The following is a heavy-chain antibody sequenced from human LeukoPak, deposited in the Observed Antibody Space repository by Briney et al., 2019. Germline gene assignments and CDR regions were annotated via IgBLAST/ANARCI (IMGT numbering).Heavy chain of an antibody. CDR2: IYYSGST. CDR3: AGRGYSSIGASWFDP. CDR1: GGSISSYY. Sequence: SETLSLTCTVSGGSISSYYWSWIRQPPGKGLEWIGYIYYSGSTNYNPSLKSRVTISVDTSKNQFSLKLSSVTAADTAVYYCAGRGYSSIGASWFDPWGQGTLVTVSS. J-gene: IGHJ5*02. V-gene: IGHV4-59*08. D-gene: IGHD5-18*01.